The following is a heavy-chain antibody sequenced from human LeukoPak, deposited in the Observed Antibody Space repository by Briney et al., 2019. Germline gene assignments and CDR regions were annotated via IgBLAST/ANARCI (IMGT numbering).Heavy chain of an antibody. Sequence: ASVKVSCKAFGYTFTSNYMHWVRQAPGQGPEWMGVISPSGGSTTYAQKFQDRLTLTRDMSTSTDYLELSSLRSDDSAVYYCARAKRLPLDYWGQGALVTVSS. CDR3: ARAKRLPLDY. V-gene: IGHV1-46*01. CDR2: ISPSGGST. J-gene: IGHJ4*02. D-gene: IGHD1-1*01. CDR1: GYTFTSNY.